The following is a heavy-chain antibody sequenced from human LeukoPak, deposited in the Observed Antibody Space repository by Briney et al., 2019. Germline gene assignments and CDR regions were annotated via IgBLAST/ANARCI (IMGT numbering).Heavy chain of an antibody. D-gene: IGHD2-15*01. J-gene: IGHJ4*02. CDR1: GFTFSGYG. CDR2: SGDSDGST. Sequence: GGSLRLSCAASGFTFSGYGMSWVRQAPGKGLEWISSSGDSDGSTYYADSLKGRFTISRDNSKNTLYLQMNNLRAEDTAVYYCAKGGCRGTCNPLAYWGQGALVTVSP. V-gene: IGHV3-23*01. CDR3: AKGGCRGTCNPLAY.